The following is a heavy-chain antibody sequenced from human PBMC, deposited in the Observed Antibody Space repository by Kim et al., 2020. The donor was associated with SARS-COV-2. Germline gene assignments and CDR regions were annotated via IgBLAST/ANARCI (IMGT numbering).Heavy chain of an antibody. V-gene: IGHV3-11*01. Sequence: GGSLRLSCAASGFTFNDYYMTWVRQAPGKGLEWVSYISSTGSSINYADSVKGRFSISRDNAKNTLYLQMNSLRAEDTAVYYCARDDGGSSLTDYLGQGAL. CDR2: ISSTGSSI. CDR3: ARDDGGSSLTDY. J-gene: IGHJ4*01. CDR1: GFTFNDYY. D-gene: IGHD3-16*01.